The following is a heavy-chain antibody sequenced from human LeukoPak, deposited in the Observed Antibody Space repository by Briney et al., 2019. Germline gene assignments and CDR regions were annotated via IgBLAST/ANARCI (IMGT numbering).Heavy chain of an antibody. D-gene: IGHD3-10*01. CDR3: TGNYYGSGSYADFDY. CDR1: GFTFSDYY. V-gene: IGHV3-11*01. Sequence: PGGSLRLSCTASGFTFSDYYMSWIRQAPGKGLEWISYITSSGTTKYYADSVRGRFTISRDSAKNSLYLQMDSLKTEDTAVYYCTGNYYGSGSYADFDYWGQGTLVTVSS. J-gene: IGHJ4*02. CDR2: ITSSGTTK.